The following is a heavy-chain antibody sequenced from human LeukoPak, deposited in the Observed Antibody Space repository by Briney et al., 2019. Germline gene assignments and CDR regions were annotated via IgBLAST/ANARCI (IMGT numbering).Heavy chain of an antibody. CDR1: GFPFSNFA. V-gene: IGHV3-23*01. J-gene: IGHJ5*02. Sequence: PGGSLRPSCAASGFPFSNFAMTWIRQAPGKGLEWISLISAGGSSTFDADSMRGRFTISRDNYKNTLYLQMNSLRVEDTAVYYCAKAGGRGWSNWFDPWGQGTQVTVSS. D-gene: IGHD6-19*01. CDR3: AKAGGRGWSNWFDP. CDR2: ISAGGSST.